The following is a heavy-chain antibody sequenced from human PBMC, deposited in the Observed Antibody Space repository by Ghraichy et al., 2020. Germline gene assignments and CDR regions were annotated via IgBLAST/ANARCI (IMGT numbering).Heavy chain of an antibody. Sequence: GGSLRLSCAASGFTFNSYGMHWVRQAPGKGLEWISFISYDGSNEKYADSVKGRFTISRDNSKNTVHLQINSPRPEDTAVYYCVKVGNQGYNYGYARGRNYLDYWGQGTLITVS. D-gene: IGHD5-18*01. CDR2: ISYDGSNE. J-gene: IGHJ4*02. CDR3: VKVGNQGYNYGYARGRNYLDY. V-gene: IGHV3-30*18. CDR1: GFTFNSYG.